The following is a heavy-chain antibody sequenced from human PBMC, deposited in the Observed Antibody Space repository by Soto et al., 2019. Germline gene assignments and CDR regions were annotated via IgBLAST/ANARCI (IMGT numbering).Heavy chain of an antibody. CDR1: GYTFSRYG. D-gene: IGHD3-9*01. CDR3: AREGDILTGSGYFDY. J-gene: IGHJ4*02. Sequence: GASVKVSCKASGYTFSRYGISWVRQAPGQGLEWMGWISAYNGNTNYAQKLQGRVTMTTDTSTSTAYMELRSLRSDDTAVYYCAREGDILTGSGYFDYWGQGTLVTVSS. CDR2: ISAYNGNT. V-gene: IGHV1-18*01.